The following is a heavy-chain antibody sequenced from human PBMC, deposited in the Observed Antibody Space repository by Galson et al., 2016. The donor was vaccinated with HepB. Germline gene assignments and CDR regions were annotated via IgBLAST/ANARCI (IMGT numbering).Heavy chain of an antibody. J-gene: IGHJ4*02. CDR3: ARGLQEAVAFGDL. D-gene: IGHD6-13*01. CDR1: GFSFSNFW. CDR2: IDTSGRGI. V-gene: IGHV3-74*01. Sequence: SLRLSCAASGFSFSNFWMHWVRQVPGKGLVWISAIDTSGRGIAYANSAKGRFTVSRDNAKKTLYLQLNSLRPDDTGVYYCARGLQEAVAFGDLWGQGTPVIVSS.